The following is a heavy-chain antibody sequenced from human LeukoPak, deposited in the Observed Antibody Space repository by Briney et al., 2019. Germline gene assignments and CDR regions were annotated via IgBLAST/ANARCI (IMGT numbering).Heavy chain of an antibody. V-gene: IGHV3-23*01. Sequence: EGSLRLSCAASGFTFISYAMSWGRQAPGKGREWVSAISGSGGSTYYADSVRGGCTISTDNSKNTRYLQINNVRAADTAVYYCAKDYSDSSGYPMEVGYYFDYWGQGTLVTVSS. CDR3: AKDYSDSSGYPMEVGYYFDY. D-gene: IGHD3-22*01. J-gene: IGHJ4*02. CDR2: ISGSGGST. CDR1: GFTFISYA.